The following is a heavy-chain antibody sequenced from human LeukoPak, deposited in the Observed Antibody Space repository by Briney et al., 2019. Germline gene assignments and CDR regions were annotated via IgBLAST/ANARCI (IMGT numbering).Heavy chain of an antibody. Sequence: GASVKVSCKASGYTFTGYYMHWVRQAPGQGLGRVGWINPNSGGTNYAQKFQSRVTMTRDTSISTAYMELSRLRSDDTAVYYCATKQWLVPEADYWGQGTLVTVSS. CDR2: INPNSGGT. V-gene: IGHV1-2*02. D-gene: IGHD6-19*01. CDR1: GYTFTGYY. J-gene: IGHJ4*02. CDR3: ATKQWLVPEADY.